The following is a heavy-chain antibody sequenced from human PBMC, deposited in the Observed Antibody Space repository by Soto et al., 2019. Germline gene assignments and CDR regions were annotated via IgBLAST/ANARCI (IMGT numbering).Heavy chain of an antibody. Sequence: PSETLSLTCTVSGGSISSSSYYWGWIRQPPGKGLEWIGSIYYSGSTYYNPSLKSRVTISVDTSRNQFSLNLRSVTAADSGVYYCAKLVRDDVRRSDLDHWGQGTLVTVSS. CDR2: IYYSGST. CDR1: GGSISSSSYY. V-gene: IGHV4-39*01. D-gene: IGHD3-10*02. J-gene: IGHJ4*02. CDR3: AKLVRDDVRRSDLDH.